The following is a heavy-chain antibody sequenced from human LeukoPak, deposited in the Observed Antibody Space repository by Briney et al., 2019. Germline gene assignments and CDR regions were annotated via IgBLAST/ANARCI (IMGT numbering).Heavy chain of an antibody. CDR2: IYTSGST. J-gene: IGHJ4*02. V-gene: IGHV4-4*07. Sequence: SETLSLTCAVYGGSFSGYYWSWIRQPAGKGLEWIGRIYTSGSTNYNPSLKSRVTMSVDTSKNQFSLKLTSVTAADTAVYYCARESLSLGELSFDYWGQGTLVTVSS. CDR3: ARESLSLGELSFDY. D-gene: IGHD3-16*02. CDR1: GGSFSGYY.